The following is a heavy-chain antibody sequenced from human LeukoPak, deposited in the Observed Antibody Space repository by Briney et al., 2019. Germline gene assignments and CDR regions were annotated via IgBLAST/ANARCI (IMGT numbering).Heavy chain of an antibody. CDR2: INPNSGGA. V-gene: IGHV1-2*02. J-gene: IGHJ4*02. CDR3: RTDRYGDYGDYIDY. CDR1: GYTFTGYY. D-gene: IGHD4-17*01. Sequence: ASVKVSCKASGYTFTGYYMHWVRQAPGQGLEWMGWINPNSGGANYAQKFQGRVTMTRDTSLSTAYMELSRLRSDDTAVYYCRTDRYGDYGDYIDYWGQGTLVTVSS.